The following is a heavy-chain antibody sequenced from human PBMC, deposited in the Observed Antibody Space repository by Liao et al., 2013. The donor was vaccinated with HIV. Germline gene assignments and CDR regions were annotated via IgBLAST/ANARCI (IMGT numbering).Heavy chain of an antibody. CDR2: IYYSGST. CDR3: ARMLIHDAFDM. J-gene: IGHJ3*02. D-gene: IGHD3-16*01. CDR1: RVSITTSY. Sequence: QLQLQESGPGLVKPSETLSLTCTVSRVSITTSYWSWIRQPPGKGLEWIGYIYYSGSTNYNSSLKSRVTISVDTSKNQFSPNLRSVTAADTAVYFCARMLIHDAFDMWGQGTLVTVSS. V-gene: IGHV4-59*01.